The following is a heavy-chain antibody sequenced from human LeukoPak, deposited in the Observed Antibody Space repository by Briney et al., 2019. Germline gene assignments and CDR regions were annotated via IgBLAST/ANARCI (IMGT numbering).Heavy chain of an antibody. D-gene: IGHD5-12*01. CDR1: GGSITSDGYY. CDR2: IYHSGST. V-gene: IGHV4-30-2*01. CDR3: VARRAFDI. Sequence: SETLSLTCTVSGGSITSDGYYWSWIRQPPGKGLEWIGHIYHSGSTYYNPSLKSRVTISVDRYKNQFSLKMNSMTAADTAVYFCVARRAFDIWGQGTMVTVSS. J-gene: IGHJ3*02.